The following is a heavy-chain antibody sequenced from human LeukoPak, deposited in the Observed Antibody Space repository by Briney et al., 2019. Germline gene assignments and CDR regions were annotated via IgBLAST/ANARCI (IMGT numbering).Heavy chain of an antibody. CDR1: GYTFTSYG. CDR2: ISAYNGNT. Sequence: GASVKVSCKASGYTFTSYGISWVRQAPGQGPEWMGWISAYNGNTNYAQKLQGRVTMTTDTSTSTAYMELRSLRSDDTAVYYCARERTGGKSAEYFQHWGQGTLVTVSS. V-gene: IGHV1-18*01. J-gene: IGHJ1*01. D-gene: IGHD4-23*01. CDR3: ARERTGGKSAEYFQH.